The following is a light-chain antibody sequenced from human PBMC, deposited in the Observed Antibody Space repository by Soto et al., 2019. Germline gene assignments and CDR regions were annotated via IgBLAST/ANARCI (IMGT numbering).Light chain of an antibody. J-gene: IGKJ4*01. CDR1: QTISRY. Sequence: DIQMTQSPSSLSASVGDRVTITCRASQTISRYLNWYQQKAGKAPKLLIYATSSLKSGVPSRFSGSGSGTDFTLTINSLQLEDLAIYYCQQSYSNPTFGGGTKVDIK. CDR2: ATS. CDR3: QQSYSNPT. V-gene: IGKV1-39*01.